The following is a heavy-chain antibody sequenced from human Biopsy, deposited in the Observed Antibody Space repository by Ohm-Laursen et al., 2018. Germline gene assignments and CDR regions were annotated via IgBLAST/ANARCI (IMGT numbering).Heavy chain of an antibody. CDR1: GFSLTTSGMC. CDR3: ARPHNRHCYGGADTFHI. D-gene: IGHD2-21*01. CDR2: IDWNDYK. V-gene: IGHV2-70*11. Sequence: PTQTLTLTCTFSGFSLTTSGMCVTWVRQPPGKPLQWLARIDWNDYKYYSTSLKTRLIISRDTSKNQEVLTMTNMDPADTATYYCARPHNRHCYGGADTFHIWGQGTMVTVSS. J-gene: IGHJ3*02.